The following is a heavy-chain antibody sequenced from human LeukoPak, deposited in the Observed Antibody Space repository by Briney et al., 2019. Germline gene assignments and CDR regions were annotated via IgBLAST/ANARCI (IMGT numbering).Heavy chain of an antibody. J-gene: IGHJ4*02. CDR2: IKNKTDGGTT. CDR1: GFTFSNAW. CDR3: TAYYYGSGSNYNDY. D-gene: IGHD3-10*01. V-gene: IGHV3-15*01. Sequence: GGSLRLSCAASGFTFSNAWMSWVRQAPGKGLEWVGRIKNKTDGGTTEYAAPVKGRFTISRDDYKNTLYLQMNSLKTEDTALYYCTAYYYGSGSNYNDYWGQGTLVTVSS.